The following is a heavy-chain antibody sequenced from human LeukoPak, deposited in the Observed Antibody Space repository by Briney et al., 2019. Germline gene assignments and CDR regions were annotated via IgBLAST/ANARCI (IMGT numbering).Heavy chain of an antibody. CDR3: AKGYGSGSSRYYFDY. Sequence: GGSLRLSCAASGFTFSSYAMSWVRQAPGKGLEWVSTISGSGGSTYYADSVKGRFTISRDNSKNTLYLQMNSLRAEDTAVYYCAKGYGSGSSRYYFDYWAREPWSPSPQ. D-gene: IGHD3-10*01. V-gene: IGHV3-23*01. CDR1: GFTFSSYA. J-gene: IGHJ4*02. CDR2: ISGSGGST.